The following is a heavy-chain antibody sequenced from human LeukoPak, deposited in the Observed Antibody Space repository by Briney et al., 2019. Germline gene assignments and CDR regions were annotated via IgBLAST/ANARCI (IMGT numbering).Heavy chain of an antibody. CDR3: AKGLSSGYSGSDY. V-gene: IGHV3-30*04. J-gene: IGHJ4*02. CDR1: GFTFSNYA. CDR2: ISYDGSNK. D-gene: IGHD3-22*01. Sequence: PGGSLRLSCVASGFTFSNYALHWVRQAPGKGLEWVALISYDGSNKYYADSVKGRFTTSRDTSKNTLYLQMNSLRAEDTAVYYCAKGLSSGYSGSDYWGQGTLVTVSS.